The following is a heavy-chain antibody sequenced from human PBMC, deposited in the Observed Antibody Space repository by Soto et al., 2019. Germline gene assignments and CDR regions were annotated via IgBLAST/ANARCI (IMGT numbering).Heavy chain of an antibody. CDR1: GFTFSSYA. V-gene: IGHV3-66*01. CDR3: ARDPQSYYDSSGYYPNYYYGMDV. J-gene: IGHJ6*02. CDR2: IYSGGST. Sequence: GGSLRLSCAASGFTFSSYAMSWVRQAPGKGLEWVSVIYSGGSTYYADSVKGRFTISRDNSKNTLYLQMNSLRAEDTAVYYCARDPQSYYDSSGYYPNYYYGMDVWGQGTTVTVS. D-gene: IGHD3-22*01.